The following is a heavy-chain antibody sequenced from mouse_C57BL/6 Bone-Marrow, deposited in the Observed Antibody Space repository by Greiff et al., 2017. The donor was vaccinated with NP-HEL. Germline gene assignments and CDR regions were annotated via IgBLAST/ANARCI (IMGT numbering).Heavy chain of an antibody. V-gene: IGHV1-47*01. CDR1: GYTFTTYP. Sequence: VQRVESGAELVKPGASVKMSCKASGYTFTTYPIEWMKQNHGKSLEWIGNFHPYNDDTKYNEKFKGKATLTVEKSSSTVYLELSRLTSDDSAVYYCAVYYYGSSLYYAMDYWGQGTSVTVSS. CDR3: AVYYYGSSLYYAMDY. J-gene: IGHJ4*01. D-gene: IGHD1-1*01. CDR2: FHPYNDDT.